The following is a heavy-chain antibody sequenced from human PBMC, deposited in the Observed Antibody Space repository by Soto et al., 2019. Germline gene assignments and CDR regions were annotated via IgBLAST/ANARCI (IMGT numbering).Heavy chain of an antibody. D-gene: IGHD3-9*01. Sequence: EVQLVESGGDLVQRGGSLRLSCAASGFPVSSYWMHWVRHTPGKGLDWVARISGDGVTTYYADSVTGRFTVSRDNAKNTLSLQISGLRAEDTAVDYGAREYYGLLTGYYTDYWSQGTLVSVSS. V-gene: IGHV3-74*01. CDR1: GFPVSSYW. J-gene: IGHJ4*02. CDR3: AREYYGLLTGYYTDY. CDR2: ISGDGVTT.